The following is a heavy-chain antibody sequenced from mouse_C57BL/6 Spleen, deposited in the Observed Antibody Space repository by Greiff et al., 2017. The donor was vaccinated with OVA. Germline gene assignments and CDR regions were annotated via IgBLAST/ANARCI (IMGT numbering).Heavy chain of an antibody. Sequence: QVQLQQPGAELVKPGASVKLSCKASGYTFTSYWMQWVNQRPGQGLEWIGEIDPSDSYTNSNQKFKGKATLTVDTSSSTAYMQLSSLTSEDSAVYYCARRTGTGFAYWGQGTLVTVSA. J-gene: IGHJ3*01. CDR1: GYTFTSYW. V-gene: IGHV1-50*01. CDR3: ARRTGTGFAY. D-gene: IGHD4-1*01. CDR2: IDPSDSYT.